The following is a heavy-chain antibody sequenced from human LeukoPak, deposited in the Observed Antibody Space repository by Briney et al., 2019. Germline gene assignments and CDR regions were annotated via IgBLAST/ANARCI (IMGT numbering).Heavy chain of an antibody. J-gene: IGHJ6*03. Sequence: ASVKVSCKVSGFTLADLSMHWVRQAPGKGLEWVGGFDRKNGDTSYAQRFRCRVTLTEDTSTGSAYMDLSGLSADDTAVYYCATGVFCATTTCPGYQHYYYFMDVWGKGTTVTVSS. V-gene: IGHV1-24*01. CDR2: FDRKNGDT. CDR1: GFTLADLS. CDR3: ATGVFCATTTCPGYQHYYYFMDV. D-gene: IGHD2-2*01.